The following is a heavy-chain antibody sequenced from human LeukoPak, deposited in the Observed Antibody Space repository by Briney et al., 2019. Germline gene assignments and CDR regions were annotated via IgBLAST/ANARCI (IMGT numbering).Heavy chain of an antibody. J-gene: IGHJ5*02. D-gene: IGHD3-16*02. V-gene: IGHV4-39*07. CDR3: ARDENGYVWGSFRA. CDR1: GGSISSSSYY. Sequence: KASETLSLSCTVSGGSISSSSYYWGWIRQPPGKGLEWIGSIYHSGSTNYNPSLKSRVTISVDKSKNQFSLKLSSVTAADTAVYYCARDENGYVWGSFRAWGQGTLVTVSS. CDR2: IYHSGST.